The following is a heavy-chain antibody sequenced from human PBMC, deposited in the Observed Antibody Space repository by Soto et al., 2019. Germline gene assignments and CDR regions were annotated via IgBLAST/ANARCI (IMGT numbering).Heavy chain of an antibody. V-gene: IGHV3-30*18. CDR2: ISYDGSNK. D-gene: IGHD1-7*01. J-gene: IGHJ4*02. CDR1: GFTFSSYG. Sequence: TGGSLRLSCAAPGFTFSSYGMHWVPPAPGKGLEWVAVISYDGSNKYYADSVKGRFTISRDNSKNTLYLQMNSLRAEDTAVYYCAKDHWRGLSWNYNYWGQGTLVTVSS. CDR3: AKDHWRGLSWNYNY.